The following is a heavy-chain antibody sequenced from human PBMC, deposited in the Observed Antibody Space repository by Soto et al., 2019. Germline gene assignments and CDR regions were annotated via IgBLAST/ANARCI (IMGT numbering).Heavy chain of an antibody. V-gene: IGHV3-30*18. CDR3: AKGGRGYRGEFDS. CDR1: GFTFSSYG. J-gene: IGHJ4*02. D-gene: IGHD5-18*01. Sequence: QVQLVESGGGVVQPGRSLRLSCAASGFTFSSYGMHWVRQAPGKGLEWVAVISYDGSNKYYADSVKGRFTISRDNSKNMLYLPMNSLRAEDTAVYYCAKGGRGYRGEFDSWGQGTLVTVSS. CDR2: ISYDGSNK.